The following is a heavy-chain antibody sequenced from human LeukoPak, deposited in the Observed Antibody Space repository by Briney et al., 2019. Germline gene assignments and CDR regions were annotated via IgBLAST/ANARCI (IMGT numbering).Heavy chain of an antibody. D-gene: IGHD3-9*01. CDR1: GFTFSSYW. J-gene: IGHJ4*02. V-gene: IGHV3-7*01. CDR3: ARERRNNLTAIDFDY. Sequence: GGSLRLSCAASGFTFSSYWMSWVRQAPGKGLEWVANIKQDGSEKYYVDSVKGRFTISRDNAKNSLYLQMNSLRAEDTAVYYCARERRNNLTAIDFDYWGQGTLVTVSS. CDR2: IKQDGSEK.